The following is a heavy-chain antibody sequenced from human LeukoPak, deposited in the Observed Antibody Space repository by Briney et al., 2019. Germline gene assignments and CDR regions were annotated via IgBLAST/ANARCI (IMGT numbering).Heavy chain of an antibody. D-gene: IGHD2-2*01. CDR1: GFTFSSYA. V-gene: IGHV3-30*01. J-gene: IGHJ4*02. CDR2: ISYDGSNK. CDR3: AISSY. Sequence: GRSLRLPCAASGFTFSSYAMHWVRQAPGKGLEWVAVISYDGSNKYYADSVKGRFTISRDNSKNTLYLQMNSLRAEDTAVYYCAISSYWGQGTLVTVSS.